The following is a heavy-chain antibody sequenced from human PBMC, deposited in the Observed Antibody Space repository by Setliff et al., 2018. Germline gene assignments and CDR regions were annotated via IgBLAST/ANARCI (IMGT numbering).Heavy chain of an antibody. J-gene: IGHJ4*02. CDR2: INHRGST. CDR3: ARGRNIAARLLDS. D-gene: IGHD6-6*01. CDR1: GGTFSDYH. Sequence: SETLSLTCAAYGGTFSDYHWTWIRQSPEKGLEWIGEINHRGSTNYNPXXKSRVTISIDTSKDQFSLKLISMTAADTAVYYRARGRNIAARLLDSWGQGTLVTVSS. V-gene: IGHV4-34*01.